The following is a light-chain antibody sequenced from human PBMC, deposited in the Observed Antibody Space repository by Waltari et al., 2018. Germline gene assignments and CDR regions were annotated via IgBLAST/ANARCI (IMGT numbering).Light chain of an antibody. CDR3: QQYYSIPYT. Sequence: DIVMTQSPDSLAVSLGERATINCKSSQSGLHSSNNKNYLAWYQQKPGQPPKLLIYWASTRESGVPDRFSGSGSGTDFTLTISSLQAEDVAVYYCQQYYSIPYTFGQGTKLEIK. V-gene: IGKV4-1*01. CDR2: WAS. CDR1: QSGLHSSNNKNY. J-gene: IGKJ2*01.